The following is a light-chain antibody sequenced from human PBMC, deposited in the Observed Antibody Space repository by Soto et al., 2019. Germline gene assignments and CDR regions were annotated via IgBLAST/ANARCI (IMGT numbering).Light chain of an antibody. V-gene: IGKV1-5*01. J-gene: IGKJ3*01. CDR1: QNIFTY. CDR2: DAS. CDR3: QPYTLYSAS. Sequence: DIHMTQSPSTLSASMGDRVTISCRASQNIFTYLAWYQQKPGKAPKLRIFDASTLQSGVPPRFSGSGSGTEFNLTGSCFQPGDCATHYCQPYTLYSASFGPGTKVDIK.